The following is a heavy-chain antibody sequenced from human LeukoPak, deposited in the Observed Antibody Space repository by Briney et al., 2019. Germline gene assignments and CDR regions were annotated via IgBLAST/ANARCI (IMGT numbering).Heavy chain of an antibody. CDR1: GGSFSGYY. D-gene: IGHD2-2*01. Sequence: SETLSLTCAVYGGSFSGYYWSWIRQPPGKGLEWIGEINHSGSTNYNPSLKSRVTIPVDTSKNQFSLKLSSVTAADTAVYYCARGWVIVVVPAALNWFDPWGQGTLVTVSS. CDR2: INHSGST. J-gene: IGHJ5*02. CDR3: ARGWVIVVVPAALNWFDP. V-gene: IGHV4-34*01.